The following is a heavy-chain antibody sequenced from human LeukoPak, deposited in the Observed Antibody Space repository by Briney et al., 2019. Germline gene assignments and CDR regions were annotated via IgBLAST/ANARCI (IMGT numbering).Heavy chain of an antibody. J-gene: IGHJ4*02. D-gene: IGHD3-10*01. CDR2: IYYSGST. Sequence: SETLSLTCTVSGGSISSGGYYWGWIRQHPGKGLEWIGYIYYSGSTYYNPSLKSRVTISVDTSKNQFSLKLSSVTAAGTAVYYCARDSGRAVDYWGQGTLVTVSS. V-gene: IGHV4-31*03. CDR1: GGSISSGGYY. CDR3: ARDSGRAVDY.